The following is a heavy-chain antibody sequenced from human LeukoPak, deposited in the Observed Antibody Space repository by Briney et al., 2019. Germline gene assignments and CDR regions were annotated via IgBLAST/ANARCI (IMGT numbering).Heavy chain of an antibody. CDR3: AGEDYGSGSYSY. CDR2: IYTSGST. Sequence: SGTLSLTCTVSGGSISSYYWSWIRQPAGKGLEWIGRIYTSGSTNYNPSLKSRVTMSVDTSKNQFSLKLSSVTAADTAVYYCAGEDYGSGSYSYWGQGTLVTVSS. V-gene: IGHV4-4*07. J-gene: IGHJ4*02. CDR1: GGSISSYY. D-gene: IGHD3-10*01.